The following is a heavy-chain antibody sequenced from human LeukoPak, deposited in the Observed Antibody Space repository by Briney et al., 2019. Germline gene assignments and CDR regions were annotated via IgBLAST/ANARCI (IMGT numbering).Heavy chain of an antibody. CDR2: IIPIFGTA. CDR1: GGTFSSYA. J-gene: IGHJ6*04. Sequence: SVKLSCKASGGTFSSYAISWVRQAPGQGLEWMGRIIPIFGTANYAQKFQGRVTITTDESTSTAYMELSSLRSEDTAVYYCARHEGRILGVLESSGPMDVWGKGTTVTVSS. D-gene: IGHD3-16*01. CDR3: ARHEGRILGVLESSGPMDV. V-gene: IGHV1-69*05.